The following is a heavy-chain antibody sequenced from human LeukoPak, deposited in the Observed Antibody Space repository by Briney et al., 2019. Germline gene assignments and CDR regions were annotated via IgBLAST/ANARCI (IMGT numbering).Heavy chain of an antibody. J-gene: IGHJ4*02. CDR2: FYPEDGET. Sequence: GASVKVSCKVSGYTLTELSMHCVRQAPGKGLGWMGGFYPEDGETIYAQKLQGRVTMTEDTSTDTAYMELSSLRSEDTAVYYCATYGSYYNYDYWGQGTLVTVSS. V-gene: IGHV1-24*01. D-gene: IGHD3-10*01. CDR1: GYTLTELS. CDR3: ATYGSYYNYDY.